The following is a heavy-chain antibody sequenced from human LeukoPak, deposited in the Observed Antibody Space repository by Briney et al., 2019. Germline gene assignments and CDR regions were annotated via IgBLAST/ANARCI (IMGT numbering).Heavy chain of an antibody. CDR3: AREGSGWSPMGYYYYYMDV. CDR2: ISAYNGNT. D-gene: IGHD6-19*01. Sequence: GASVKVSCKASGYTFTSYGISWVRQAPGQGLEWMGWISAYNGNTNYAQKLQGRVTMTTDTSTSTAYMELRSLRSDDTAVYYCAREGSGWSPMGYYYYYMDVWGKGTTVTVSS. CDR1: GYTFTSYG. J-gene: IGHJ6*03. V-gene: IGHV1-18*01.